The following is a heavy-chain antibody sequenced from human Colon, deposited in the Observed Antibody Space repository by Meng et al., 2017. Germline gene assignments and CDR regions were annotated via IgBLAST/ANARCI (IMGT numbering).Heavy chain of an antibody. CDR2: MSDSGTT. V-gene: IGHV4-31*03. CDR1: GGSIKSGGYH. Sequence: QGHLREAGPGRVRPSGDLSLVCTVSGGSIKSGGYHWSWVRQHPGKGLEYIGFMSDSGTTDYNPSLRSRVSISEIGSSKNQFSLTLRSVTAADTATYFCARDTLYGTDYWGQGVLVTVSS. D-gene: IGHD4-17*01. CDR3: ARDTLYGTDY. J-gene: IGHJ4*02.